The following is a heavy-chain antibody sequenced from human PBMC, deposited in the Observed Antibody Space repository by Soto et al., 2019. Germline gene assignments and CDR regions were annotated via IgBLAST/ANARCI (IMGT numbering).Heavy chain of an antibody. CDR1: GFTFSSYA. D-gene: IGHD3-10*01. J-gene: IGHJ4*02. V-gene: IGHV3-23*01. CDR3: AKDRKGYYGSGSPYYFDY. Sequence: GGSLRLSCAASGFTFSSYAMSWVRQAPGKGLEWVSAISGSGGSTYYADSVKGRFTISRDNSKNTLYLQMNSLRAEDTAVYYCAKDRKGYYGSGSPYYFDYWGQGTLVTVSS. CDR2: ISGSGGST.